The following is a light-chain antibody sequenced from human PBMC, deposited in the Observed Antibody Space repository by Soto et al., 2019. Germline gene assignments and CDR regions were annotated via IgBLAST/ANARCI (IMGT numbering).Light chain of an antibody. J-gene: IGLJ2*01. V-gene: IGLV2-8*01. Sequence: QSALTQPPSASGSPGQSVAISCTGTSSDVGGYNYVSWYQQHPGKAPKLMIYEVNKRPSGVPDRFSGSKSGNTASLTVSGLQAEDEADYYCSSYINSITFVVFGGGTKLTVL. CDR1: SSDVGGYNY. CDR2: EVN. CDR3: SSYINSITFVV.